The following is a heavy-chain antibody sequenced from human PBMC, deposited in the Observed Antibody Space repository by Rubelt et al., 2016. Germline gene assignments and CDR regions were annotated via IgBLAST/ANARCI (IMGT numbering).Heavy chain of an antibody. CDR3: ARRVGDYGRFYGMDV. CDR1: GGSFSGYY. J-gene: IGHJ6*02. V-gene: IGHV4-34*01. Sequence: QVQLQQWGAGLLKPSETLSLTCAVYGGSFSGYYWSWIRQPPGKGLEWIGEINHSGSTNYNPSLKSGVNISVDTSKNQGSLKLSAVTAADTAVYYCARRVGDYGRFYGMDVWGQGTTVTVSS. CDR2: INHSGST. D-gene: IGHD4-17*01.